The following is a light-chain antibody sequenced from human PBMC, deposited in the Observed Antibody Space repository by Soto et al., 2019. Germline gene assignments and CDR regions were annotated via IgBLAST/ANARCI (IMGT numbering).Light chain of an antibody. Sequence: EIVLTQSPGTLSLSPGERAILSCRASQSISISLAWFQQKRGQAPRLLIYGASSRATGIPDRFSGSGSGTDFTLTISRLEPEDFAVYYCQLYGGSRDTFGQGTKLEIK. J-gene: IGKJ2*01. CDR2: GAS. CDR3: QLYGGSRDT. CDR1: QSISIS. V-gene: IGKV3-20*01.